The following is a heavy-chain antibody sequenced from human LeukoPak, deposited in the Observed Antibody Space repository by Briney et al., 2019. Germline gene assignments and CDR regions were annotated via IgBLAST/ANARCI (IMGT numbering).Heavy chain of an antibody. V-gene: IGHV4-4*07. CDR2: IYTSGST. CDR3: AATAYYYDSSGSFDY. J-gene: IGHJ4*02. Sequence: PSETLSLTCTVSGGSISSYYWSWIRQPAGKGLEWIGRIYTSGSTNYNPSLKSRVTMSVDTSKHQFSLKLSSVTAADTAVYYCAATAYYYDSSGSFDYWGQGTLVTVSS. D-gene: IGHD3-22*01. CDR1: GGSISSYY.